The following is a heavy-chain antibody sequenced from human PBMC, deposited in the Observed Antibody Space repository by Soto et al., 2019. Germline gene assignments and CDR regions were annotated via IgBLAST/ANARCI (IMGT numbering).Heavy chain of an antibody. J-gene: IGHJ6*02. V-gene: IGHV1-69*13. CDR1: GGTFSNYA. CDR3: ARDLLGFGYTYADV. Sequence: SVKVSCKASGGTFSNYALISWVRQAPGQGLEWMGGIIPIGATVNYAQKFQGRVTITADESTSTVYMDLGSLRSEDTAVYYCARDLLGFGYTYADVWGQGTTVTVSS. CDR2: IIPIGATV. D-gene: IGHD3-10*01.